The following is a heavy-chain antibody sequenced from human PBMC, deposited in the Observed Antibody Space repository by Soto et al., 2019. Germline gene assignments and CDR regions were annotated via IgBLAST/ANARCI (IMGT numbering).Heavy chain of an antibody. J-gene: IGHJ6*02. CDR2: ISYDGITK. CDR1: GYSFSNYG. CDR3: AKDMTRFLAWPHYFRGLDV. D-gene: IGHD3-3*01. Sequence: QAQLVESGGGVVQPGRSLRLSCEASGYSFSNYGMHWVRQAPGKGLEWVAAISYDGITKYYSDSLKGRFTISKDNSKNTLYLEMISLRPEDTAVYYCAKDMTRFLAWPHYFRGLDVWGQGTTVTVSS. V-gene: IGHV3-30*18.